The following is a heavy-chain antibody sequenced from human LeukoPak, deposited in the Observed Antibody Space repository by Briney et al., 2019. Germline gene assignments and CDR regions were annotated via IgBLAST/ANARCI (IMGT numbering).Heavy chain of an antibody. V-gene: IGHV5-51*01. J-gene: IGHJ3*02. D-gene: IGHD2-21*02. CDR1: GYSFTSYW. CDR3: ARRRYCGGDCYDRAFDI. Sequence: GESLKISCKGSGYSFTSYWIGWVRQMPGKGLEWMGIIYPGDSDTRCSPSFQGQVTISDDKSISTAYLQWSSLKASDTAMYYCARRRYCGGDCYDRAFDIWGQGTMVTVSS. CDR2: IYPGDSDT.